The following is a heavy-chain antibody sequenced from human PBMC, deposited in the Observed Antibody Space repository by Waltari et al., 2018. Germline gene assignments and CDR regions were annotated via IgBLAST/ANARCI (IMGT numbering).Heavy chain of an antibody. CDR1: GGSISSHY. Sequence: QVQLQASGPGLVKPSETLSLTCTVSGGSISSHYWSWIRHPPGKGLEWVGYFDYSGSTNDNPSLKSRVTISVDTSKNQFSLKLSSVTAADTAVYYCARVMWGRYGSGGSCYPEEDRFYYYGMDVWGQGTTVTVSS. V-gene: IGHV4-59*11. CDR3: ARVMWGRYGSGGSCYPEEDRFYYYGMDV. CDR2: FDYSGST. J-gene: IGHJ6*02. D-gene: IGHD2-15*01.